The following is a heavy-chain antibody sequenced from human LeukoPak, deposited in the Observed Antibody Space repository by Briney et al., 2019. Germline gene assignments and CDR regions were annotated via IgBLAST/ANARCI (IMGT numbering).Heavy chain of an antibody. CDR2: INHSGST. V-gene: IGHV4-34*01. CDR1: GGSFSGYY. J-gene: IGHJ4*02. Sequence: SETLSLTCAVYGGSFSGYYWSWIRQPPGKGLEWIGEINHSGSTNYNPSPKSRVTISVDTSKNQFSLKLSSVTAADTAVYYCASSNSSGWYRMFDYWGQGTLVTVSS. CDR3: ASSNSSGWYRMFDY. D-gene: IGHD6-19*01.